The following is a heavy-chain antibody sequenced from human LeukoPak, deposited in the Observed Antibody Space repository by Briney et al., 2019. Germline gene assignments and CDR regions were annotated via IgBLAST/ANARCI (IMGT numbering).Heavy chain of an antibody. CDR3: ARDPTASGAIFDY. V-gene: IGHV3-23*01. D-gene: IGHD2-21*02. CDR2: LRGNGDT. CDR1: GFNFSSYA. J-gene: IGHJ4*02. Sequence: GGALTLSCAASGFNFSSYAMSWVREAPARGLEWVSSLRGNGDTSYADSVMGRFTLSRDDSRNTVCLQLNNLRVEDTAVYYCARDPTASGAIFDYWSQGTLVSVSS.